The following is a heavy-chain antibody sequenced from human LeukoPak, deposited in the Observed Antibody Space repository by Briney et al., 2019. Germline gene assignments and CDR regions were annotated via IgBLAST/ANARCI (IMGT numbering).Heavy chain of an antibody. CDR1: GFMFSSYA. Sequence: GGSLRLSCAASGFMFSSYAMSWVRQAPGKGLEWVSAISGSGGSTYYADSVKGRFTISRDNSKNTLYLQMNSLRAEDTAVYYCAKGNRYSSSGYFDYWGQGTLVTVSS. V-gene: IGHV3-23*01. D-gene: IGHD6-6*01. CDR2: ISGSGGST. CDR3: AKGNRYSSSGYFDY. J-gene: IGHJ4*02.